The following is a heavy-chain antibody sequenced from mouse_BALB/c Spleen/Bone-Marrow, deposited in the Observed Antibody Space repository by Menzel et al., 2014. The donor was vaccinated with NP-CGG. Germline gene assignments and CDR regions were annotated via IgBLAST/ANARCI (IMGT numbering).Heavy chain of an antibody. V-gene: IGHV2-6-1*01. J-gene: IGHJ1*01. CDR1: GFSLTSYG. CDR3: ARHYYGSSYWYFDV. D-gene: IGHD1-1*01. CDR2: IWSDGST. Sequence: VQGVESGPGLVAPSQSLSITCTISGFSLTSYGVHWFRQPPGKGLEWLVVIWSDGSTTYNSALKSRLSISKDNSKSQVFLKMNSLQTDDTAMYYCARHYYGSSYWYFDVWGAGTTVTVSS.